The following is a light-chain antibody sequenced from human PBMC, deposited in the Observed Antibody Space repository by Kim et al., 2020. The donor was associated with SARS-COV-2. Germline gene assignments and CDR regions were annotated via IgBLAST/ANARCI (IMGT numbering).Light chain of an antibody. Sequence: ASVGDSVTITCPASQDIRNDLGWYQQNPGRAPKRLIYGASSLQSGVPSTFSGSGSGTEFTLPLSSVQPEDFATYFCLQHNTCPINFGQGKRLEIK. CDR1: QDIRND. CDR3: LQHNTCPIN. V-gene: IGKV1-17*01. J-gene: IGKJ5*01. CDR2: GAS.